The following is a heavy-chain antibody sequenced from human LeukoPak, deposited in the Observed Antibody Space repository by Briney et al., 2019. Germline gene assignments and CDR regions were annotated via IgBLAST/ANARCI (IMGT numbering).Heavy chain of an antibody. Sequence: PGGSLRLSCAASGFTFGDYAMHWVRQAPGKGLEWVSGISWNSGKIDYADSVKGRFTISRDNANNSLYLQMNSLGPEDTAVYYCAKVRPPGSYYNLAIDYWGQGTLVTVSS. CDR1: GFTFGDYA. V-gene: IGHV3-9*01. D-gene: IGHD3-10*01. CDR2: ISWNSGKI. J-gene: IGHJ4*02. CDR3: AKVRPPGSYYNLAIDY.